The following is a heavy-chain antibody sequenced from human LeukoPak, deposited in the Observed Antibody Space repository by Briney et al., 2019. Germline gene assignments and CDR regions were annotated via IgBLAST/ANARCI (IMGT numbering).Heavy chain of an antibody. CDR3: ASEDGHNPNLGFDY. V-gene: IGHV3-30*03. CDR2: ISYDGRNK. Sequence: GGSLRLSCAASGFSFSSYGMHWVRQAPGKGLEWVAVISYDGRNKYYADSVKGRFTISRDTSKNTLYLQMNSLRTEDTAVYYCASEDGHNPNLGFDYWGQGTLVTVSS. J-gene: IGHJ4*02. CDR1: GFSFSSYG. D-gene: IGHD5-24*01.